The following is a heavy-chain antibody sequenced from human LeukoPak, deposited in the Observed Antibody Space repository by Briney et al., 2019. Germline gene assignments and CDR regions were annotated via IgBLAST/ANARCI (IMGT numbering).Heavy chain of an antibody. V-gene: IGHV4-4*07. Sequence: SETLSLTCTVSGGSISSYYWSWIRQPAGKGLEWIGRIYTSGSTNYNPSLKSRVTMSVDTSKSQFSLKLSSVTAADTAVYYCARGGRAPRYYYYMDVWGKGTTVTVSS. CDR1: GGSISSYY. CDR2: IYTSGST. CDR3: ARGGRAPRYYYYMDV. D-gene: IGHD3-10*01. J-gene: IGHJ6*03.